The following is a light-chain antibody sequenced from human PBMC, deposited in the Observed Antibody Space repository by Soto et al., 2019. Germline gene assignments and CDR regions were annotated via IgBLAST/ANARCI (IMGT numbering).Light chain of an antibody. CDR1: QGISSY. CDR2: AAS. Sequence: IQLTQSPSFLSASVGDKVTITCRASQGISSYLAWYQQKPGKAPKLLIYAASTLQSGVPSRFSGSGSGTEFTLTISSLQPEDFATYYCQQLNSYLTITFGQGTDWRL. J-gene: IGKJ5*01. CDR3: QQLNSYLTIT. V-gene: IGKV1-9*01.